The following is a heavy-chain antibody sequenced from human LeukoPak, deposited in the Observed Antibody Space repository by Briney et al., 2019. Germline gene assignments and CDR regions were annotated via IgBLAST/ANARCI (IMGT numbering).Heavy chain of an antibody. V-gene: IGHV4-59*12. D-gene: IGHD1-14*01. CDR1: GGSISSYY. Sequence: PSETLSLTCTVSGGSISSYYWSWVRQPPGKGLEWIGFVYYTGSTNYNPSLKSRVTISVDTSKNQFSLKLSSVTAADTAVYYCARGQQTTPGNAFDIWGQGTMVTVSS. CDR3: ARGQQTTPGNAFDI. J-gene: IGHJ3*02. CDR2: VYYTGST.